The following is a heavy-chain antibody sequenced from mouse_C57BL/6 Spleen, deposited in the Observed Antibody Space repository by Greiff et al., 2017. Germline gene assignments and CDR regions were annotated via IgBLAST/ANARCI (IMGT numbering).Heavy chain of an antibody. V-gene: IGHV1-81*01. J-gene: IGHJ3*01. Sequence: LVESGAELARPGASVKLSCTASGYTFTSYGISWVRQRTGQGLEWIGEIYPRSGNTYYNDKFKGKATLTADKSSSTADKELRTVTSEDSAVYFCAREGFAYWGQGTLVTVSA. CDR3: AREGFAY. CDR2: IYPRSGNT. D-gene: IGHD3-3*01. CDR1: GYTFTSYG.